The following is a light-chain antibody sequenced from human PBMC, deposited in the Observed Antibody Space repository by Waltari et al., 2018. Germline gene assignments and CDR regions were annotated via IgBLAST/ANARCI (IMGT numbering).Light chain of an antibody. CDR2: EDT. J-gene: IGLJ3*02. V-gene: IGLV2-23*01. CDR1: SRDVGTYNV. CDR3: CSYGGSNTPKV. Sequence: QSALTQPASLSGSPGQSITMSCTRTSRDVGTYNVVSWYQQHPGKAPKLMIYEDTRRPSGVSNRFSGSKSGNTASLTISGLQPEDEADYYCCSYGGSNTPKVFGGGTKLTVL.